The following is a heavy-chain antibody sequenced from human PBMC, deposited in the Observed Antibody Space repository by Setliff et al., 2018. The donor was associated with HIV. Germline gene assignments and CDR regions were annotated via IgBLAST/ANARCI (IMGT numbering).Heavy chain of an antibody. CDR3: AKVFVFGIDAFDI. Sequence: PGGSLRLSCAASGFTFSIYAMGWVRQAPGKGLEWVSTVGAVGGPTHYAEPVKGRFTISKDNSKNALYLQMSSLRDEDTAVYYCAKVFVFGIDAFDIWGQGTMVTVSS. V-gene: IGHV3-23*01. D-gene: IGHD3-10*02. CDR2: VGAVGGPT. J-gene: IGHJ3*02. CDR1: GFTFSIYA.